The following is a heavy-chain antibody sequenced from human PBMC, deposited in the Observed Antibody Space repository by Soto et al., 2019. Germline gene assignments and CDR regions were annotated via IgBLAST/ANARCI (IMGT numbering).Heavy chain of an antibody. V-gene: IGHV3-21*01. CDR2: ITSSSSYI. Sequence: LRLSCAASGFTFSLYSMIWVRQAPGKGLEWVASITSSSSYIYYEDSLKGRFTISRDNAKNSLFLLLDSLRAEDTAVYFCVRARSTDSRPDYWGQGTLVTVSS. CDR3: VRARSTDSRPDY. J-gene: IGHJ4*02. D-gene: IGHD3-22*01. CDR1: GFTFSLYS.